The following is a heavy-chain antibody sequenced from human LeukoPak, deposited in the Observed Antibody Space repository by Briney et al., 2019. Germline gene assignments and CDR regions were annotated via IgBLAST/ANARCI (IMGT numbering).Heavy chain of an antibody. CDR1: GGSISSSSYY. V-gene: IGHV4-39*01. J-gene: IGHJ4*02. CDR2: IYYSGST. CDR3: ARHRNEYDYGDYQVIDY. D-gene: IGHD4-17*01. Sequence: SETLSLTCTVSGGSISSSSYYWGWIRQPPGKGLEWIGSIYYSGSTYYNPSLKSRVTISVDTSKNQFSLKLSSVTAADTAVYYCARHRNEYDYGDYQVIDYWGQGTLVTVSS.